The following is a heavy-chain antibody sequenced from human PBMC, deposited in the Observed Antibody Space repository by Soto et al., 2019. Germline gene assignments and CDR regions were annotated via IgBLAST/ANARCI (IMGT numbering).Heavy chain of an antibody. Sequence: QVQLVQSETEVKKPGSAVKVSCKASGGTFNTYAMNWVRQAPGQGLEWMGGIIPMFDTPRYAQKFQGRVTITVDESTTKAYVELSSLRSDDTAVYYCTRSIGSGGVIGGFDYWGQGTLVTVSS. V-gene: IGHV1-69*01. CDR3: TRSIGSGGVIGGFDY. D-gene: IGHD3-16*02. CDR2: IIPMFDTP. J-gene: IGHJ4*02. CDR1: GGTFNTYA.